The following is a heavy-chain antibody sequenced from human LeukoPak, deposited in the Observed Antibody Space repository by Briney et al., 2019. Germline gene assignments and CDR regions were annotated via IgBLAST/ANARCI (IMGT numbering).Heavy chain of an antibody. CDR3: ARDRASAVPNYYYYYGMDV. CDR2: IHSDGST. D-gene: IGHD6-19*01. J-gene: IGHJ6*02. V-gene: IGHV3-66*02. CDR1: GFTVSSNY. Sequence: GGSLRLSCSVSGFTVSSNYMSWVRQAPGKGLEWVSIIHSDGSTYCADSVKGRFTISRDNSKNTLYLQMNSLRAEDTAVYYCARDRASAVPNYYYYYGMDVWGQGTTVTVSS.